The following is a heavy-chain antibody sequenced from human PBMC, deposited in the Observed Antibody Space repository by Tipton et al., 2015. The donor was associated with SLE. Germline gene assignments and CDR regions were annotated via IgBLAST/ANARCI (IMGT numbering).Heavy chain of an antibody. CDR2: IYTSGST. CDR1: GGSISSYY. D-gene: IGHD2-15*01. Sequence: TLSLTCTVSGGSISSYYWSWSRQPPGKGLEWIGRIYTSGSTNYNPAPKSRVTMSVDTSKNQFSLKLGSVTAADTAVYYCARISPRTPHAFDIWGQGTMVTVSS. CDR3: ARISPRTPHAFDI. V-gene: IGHV4-4*07. J-gene: IGHJ3*02.